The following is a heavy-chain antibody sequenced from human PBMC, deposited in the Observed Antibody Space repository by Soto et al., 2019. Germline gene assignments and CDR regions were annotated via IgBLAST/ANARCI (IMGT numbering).Heavy chain of an antibody. D-gene: IGHD5-18*01. Sequence: SETLSFACTFSGGSISSRSYYWGWIRQPPGTGRDWSASIYYSGSTYCNPSLKSRVTISVDTCKNHFSLKLSSVTAADTAGYYCARQMWIQLSYYYHYGMDVWGQEIPVTVSS. CDR3: ARQMWIQLSYYYHYGMDV. CDR1: GGSISSRSYY. CDR2: IYYSGST. J-gene: IGHJ6*01. V-gene: IGHV4-39*01.